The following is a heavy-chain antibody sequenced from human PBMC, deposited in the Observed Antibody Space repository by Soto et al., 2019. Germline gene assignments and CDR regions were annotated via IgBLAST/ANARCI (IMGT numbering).Heavy chain of an antibody. CDR3: ARCGREPRTSSWYEFFCC. D-gene: IGHD6-13*01. V-gene: IGHV4-31*03. Sequence: SETLSLTCTVSGGSISSGGYYWSWIRQHPGKGLEWIGYIYYSGSTYYNPSLKSRVTISVDTSKNQFSLKLRSLTAADTAVYYSARCGREPRTSSWYEFFCCWGQETRVSASS. CDR2: IYYSGST. CDR1: GGSISSGGYY. J-gene: IGHJ4*02.